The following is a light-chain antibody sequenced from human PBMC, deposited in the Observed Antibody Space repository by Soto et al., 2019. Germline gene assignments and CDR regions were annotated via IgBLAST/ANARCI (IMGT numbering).Light chain of an antibody. CDR2: GNT. Sequence: QSVLTQPPSVCGAPGQRVTISCTGSSSNIGAGYDVHWYQQFPGTTPKFLIYGNTNRPSGVPDRFSASKSGTSASLDITGLQAEDEAEYFCQSYDSSLTVVFGGGTKVTVL. CDR3: QSYDSSLTVV. V-gene: IGLV1-40*01. J-gene: IGLJ2*01. CDR1: SSNIGAGYD.